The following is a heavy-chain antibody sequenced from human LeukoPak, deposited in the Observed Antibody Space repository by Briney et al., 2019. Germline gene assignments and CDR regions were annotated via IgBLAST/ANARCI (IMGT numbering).Heavy chain of an antibody. D-gene: IGHD7-27*01. CDR3: TRHRHELGGSDDY. Sequence: GGSLKLSRAASGFTFNGSAMPWVRQASGKGLEWGGPIRSKVNSYATEYAAAVKGRSSITRNDSKNTAYLQMNSLKTEETAVYYCTRHRHELGGSDDYWGQGTLVTVSS. CDR1: GFTFNGSA. CDR2: IRSKVNSYAT. V-gene: IGHV3-73*01. J-gene: IGHJ4*02.